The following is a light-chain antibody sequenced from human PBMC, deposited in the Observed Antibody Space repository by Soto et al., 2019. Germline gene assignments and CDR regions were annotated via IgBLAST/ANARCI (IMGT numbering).Light chain of an antibody. J-gene: IGKJ5*01. V-gene: IGKV1-39*01. CDR3: QQSYNLPIT. CDR2: AAS. Sequence: DIQITQSPSSLSASVGDRVTITCRASQSISRWLNWYQQKPQEAPKLLISAASSLRTGVPSRFSGSGSGTDFTLTISSLQPEDFATYYCQQSYNLPITFGQGTRLEIK. CDR1: QSISRW.